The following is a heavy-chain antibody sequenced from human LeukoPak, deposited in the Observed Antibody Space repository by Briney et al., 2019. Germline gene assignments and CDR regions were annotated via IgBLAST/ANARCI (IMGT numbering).Heavy chain of an antibody. CDR1: GLSISDNY. CDR2: IHSGGNI. J-gene: IGHJ6*02. Sequence: GGSLRLSCAASGLSISDNYMSWVRQAPGKGLEWVSIIHSGGNIYYADSVKGRFTISRDNSKNTLYLQMNSLRAEDAAVYYCARDRGYAMDVWGQGTTVTVSS. CDR3: ARDRGYAMDV. V-gene: IGHV3-53*01. D-gene: IGHD1-1*01.